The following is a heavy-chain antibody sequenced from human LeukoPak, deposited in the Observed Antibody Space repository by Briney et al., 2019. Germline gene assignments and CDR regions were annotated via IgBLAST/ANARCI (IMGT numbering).Heavy chain of an antibody. CDR3: ARAHSSGWFRRYYYYGMDV. V-gene: IGHV1-8*01. J-gene: IGHJ6*02. CDR1: GYTFTSYD. Sequence: ASVKVSFKASGYTFTSYDINWVRQATGQGLEWMGWMNPNSGNTGYAQKFQGRVTMTRNTSISTAYMELSSLRSEDTAVYYCARAHSSGWFRRYYYYGMDVWGQGTTVTVSS. CDR2: MNPNSGNT. D-gene: IGHD6-19*01.